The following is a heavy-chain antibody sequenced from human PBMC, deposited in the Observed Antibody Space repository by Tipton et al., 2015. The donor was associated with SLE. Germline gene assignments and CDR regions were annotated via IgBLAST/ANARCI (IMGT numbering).Heavy chain of an antibody. CDR1: GGSISSSSSY. CDR3: ARLVGIAAAGNAFDY. V-gene: IGHV4-39*07. Sequence: TLSLTCTVSGGSISSSSSYLGWIRQPPGKGLEWIGSIYYSGSTSYNPSLKSRVTISVDTSQNQFSLELSSVTAADTAVYYCARLVGIAAAGNAFDYWGQGTLVTVSS. CDR2: IYYSGST. J-gene: IGHJ4*02. D-gene: IGHD6-13*01.